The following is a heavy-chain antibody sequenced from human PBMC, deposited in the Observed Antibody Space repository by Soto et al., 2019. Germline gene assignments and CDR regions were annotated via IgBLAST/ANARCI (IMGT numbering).Heavy chain of an antibody. CDR3: ARGGIAARQDYYYGMDV. Sequence: QVPLVQSGAEVKKPGSSVKVSCKASGGTFSSYAISWVRQAPGQGLEWMGGIIPIFGTANYAQKFQGRVTITADESTSTAYMELSSLRSEDTAVYYCARGGIAARQDYYYGMDVWGQGTTVTVSS. V-gene: IGHV1-69*12. CDR1: GGTFSSYA. J-gene: IGHJ6*02. D-gene: IGHD6-6*01. CDR2: IIPIFGTA.